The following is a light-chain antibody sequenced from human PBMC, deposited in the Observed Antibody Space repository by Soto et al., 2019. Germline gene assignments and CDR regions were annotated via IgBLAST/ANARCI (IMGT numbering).Light chain of an antibody. CDR2: EVS. Sequence: QSVLTQPPSASGSPGQSVTISCTGTYSDVGGYNYVSWYQQHPGKAPKVMIYEVSNRPSGVSNRFSGSKSGNTASLTISGLQAEDEADYYRSSYTSSSTLYVFGSGTKATVL. J-gene: IGLJ1*01. V-gene: IGLV2-14*01. CDR1: YSDVGGYNY. CDR3: SSYTSSSTLYV.